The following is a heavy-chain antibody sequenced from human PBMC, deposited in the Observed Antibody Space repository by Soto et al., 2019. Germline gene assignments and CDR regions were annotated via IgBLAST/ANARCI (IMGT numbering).Heavy chain of an antibody. CDR3: ARHPLIDGRLHGFDV. D-gene: IGHD3-22*01. J-gene: IGHJ3*01. CDR1: GGSFSGYY. CDR2: INHSGST. Sequence: SETLSLTCAVYGGSFSGYYWSWIRQPPGKGLEWIGEINHSGSTNYNPSLKSRVTISVDTSKNQFSLKLSSVTAADTAVYYCARHPLIDGRLHGFDVWGQGTMVTVSS. V-gene: IGHV4-34*01.